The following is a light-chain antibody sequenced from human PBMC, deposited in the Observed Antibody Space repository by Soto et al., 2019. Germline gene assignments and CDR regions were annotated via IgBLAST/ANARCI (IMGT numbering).Light chain of an antibody. Sequence: IVLTQSPATLSLSPGERATLSCRASQSVSSYLAWYQQKPGQAPRLLIYDASTRATGVPTRFSGSRSGAELTLTINSLQSEDFAVYYCQPYNNWPLTFGGGTKVDIK. CDR3: QPYNNWPLT. CDR1: QSVSSY. J-gene: IGKJ4*01. CDR2: DAS. V-gene: IGKV3-15*01.